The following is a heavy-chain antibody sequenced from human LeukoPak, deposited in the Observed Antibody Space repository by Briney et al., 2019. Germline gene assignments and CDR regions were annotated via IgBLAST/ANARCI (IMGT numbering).Heavy chain of an antibody. D-gene: IGHD2-2*01. CDR3: AKDQSSFCSRSSCYALHY. Sequence: GGSLGLSCAASGFTFSSYGMHWVRQAPGKGLEWVAFIRYDGSNKFYADSVKGRFTTSRDNSKNTQYLQMNSLRTEDTAVYYCAKDQSSFCSRSSCYALHYWGQGTLATVSS. CDR2: IRYDGSNK. J-gene: IGHJ4*02. CDR1: GFTFSSYG. V-gene: IGHV3-30*02.